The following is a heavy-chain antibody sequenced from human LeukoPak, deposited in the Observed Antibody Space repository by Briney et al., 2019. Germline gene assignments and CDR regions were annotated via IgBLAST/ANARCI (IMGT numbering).Heavy chain of an antibody. J-gene: IGHJ4*02. CDR3: ARAYRSSSYYFEK. CDR1: RGSSSSYY. D-gene: IGHD6-13*01. V-gene: IGHV4-59*01. Sequence: SETLSLTCTVSRGSSSSYYWSWIRQPPGKGLEWIGHIYYSGRTNYNPSLKSRVTISVATSKNQLPLKLSYVTAEDTAVYYCARAYRSSSYYFEKWGEGTLGTVSS. CDR2: IYYSGRT.